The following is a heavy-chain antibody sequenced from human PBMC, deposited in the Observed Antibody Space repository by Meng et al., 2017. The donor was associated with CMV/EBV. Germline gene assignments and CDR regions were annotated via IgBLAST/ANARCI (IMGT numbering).Heavy chain of an antibody. CDR1: GGSISSSSYY. V-gene: IGHV4-39*07. D-gene: IGHD2-2*02. CDR2: IYYSGST. Sequence: GSLRLSCTVSGGSISSSSYYWGWIRQPPGKGLESIGSIYYSGSTYYNPSLKSRVTISVDTSKNQFSLKLSSVTAADTAVYYCAREGDCSSTSCYNYYYYGMDVWGQGTTVTVSS. J-gene: IGHJ6*02. CDR3: AREGDCSSTSCYNYYYYGMDV.